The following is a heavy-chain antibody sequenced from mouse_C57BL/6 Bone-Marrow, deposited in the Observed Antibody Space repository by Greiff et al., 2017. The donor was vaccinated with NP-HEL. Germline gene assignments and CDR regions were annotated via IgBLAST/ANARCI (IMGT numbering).Heavy chain of an antibody. CDR3: ARGGDSWFAY. D-gene: IGHD2-13*01. CDR1: GYAFSSSW. J-gene: IGHJ3*01. CDR2: IYPGDGDT. V-gene: IGHV1-82*01. Sequence: VQGVESGPELVKPGASVKISCKASGYAFSSSWMNWVKQRPGKGLEWIGRIYPGDGDTNYNGKFKGKATLTADKSSSTAYMQLSSLTSEDSAVYFCARGGDSWFAYWGQGTLVTVSA.